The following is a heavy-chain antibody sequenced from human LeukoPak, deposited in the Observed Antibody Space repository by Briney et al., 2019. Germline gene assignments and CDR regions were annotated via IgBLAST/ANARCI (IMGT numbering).Heavy chain of an antibody. V-gene: IGHV3-30-3*01. Sequence: GGSLRLSCAASGFTFSSYAMHWVRQAPGKGLEWVAVISYDGSNKYYADSVKGRFTISRDNSKNTLYLQVNSLRAEDTAVYYCARGDGDIDYWGQGTLVTVSS. CDR3: ARGDGDIDY. J-gene: IGHJ4*02. D-gene: IGHD5-24*01. CDR2: ISYDGSNK. CDR1: GFTFSSYA.